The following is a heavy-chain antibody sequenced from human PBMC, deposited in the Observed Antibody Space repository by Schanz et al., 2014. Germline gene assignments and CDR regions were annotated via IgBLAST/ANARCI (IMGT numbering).Heavy chain of an antibody. Sequence: EVQLVESGGDLVQPGGSLRLSCSASGFTFSTFAMHWVRQAPGKGLEYISAISNNGDSTYYADSVKGRFTISRDNSKNTLFLQMSSLRAEDTALYYCVRDELLWFGEVLSLDYWGQGALVTVSS. J-gene: IGHJ4*02. CDR1: GFTFSTFA. CDR3: VRDELLWFGEVLSLDY. CDR2: ISNNGDST. V-gene: IGHV3-64D*06. D-gene: IGHD3-10*01.